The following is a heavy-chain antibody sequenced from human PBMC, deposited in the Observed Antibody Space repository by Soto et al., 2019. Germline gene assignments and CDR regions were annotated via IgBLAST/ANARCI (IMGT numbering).Heavy chain of an antibody. J-gene: IGHJ4*02. CDR1: GGSIRSGDYY. D-gene: IGHD5-12*01. V-gene: IGHV4-30-4*01. CDR2: IYYSGST. CDR3: ARWLGYGPHFDY. Sequence: QVQLQESGPGLVKPSQTLSLTCTVSGGSIRSGDYYWSWIRHPPGKGLEWIGYIYYSGSTYYNPSLKSRVTISVDTSKNQFSLKLSSVTAADTAVYYCARWLGYGPHFDYWGQGTLVTVSS.